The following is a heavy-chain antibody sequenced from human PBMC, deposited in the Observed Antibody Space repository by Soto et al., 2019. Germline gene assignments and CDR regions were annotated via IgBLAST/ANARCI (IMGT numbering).Heavy chain of an antibody. Sequence: PGGSLRLSCAASGFTFSSHLMHWVRQAPGQGLEWVSGISGIGGGGSTFYTGSVKGRFTISRDNSKNTLYLQMSSLRVEDTAIYYCAQTWGSYREVFDYWGHGTLVTVSS. CDR1: GFTFSSHL. J-gene: IGHJ4*01. D-gene: IGHD3-16*02. V-gene: IGHV3-23*01. CDR2: ISGIGGGGST. CDR3: AQTWGSYREVFDY.